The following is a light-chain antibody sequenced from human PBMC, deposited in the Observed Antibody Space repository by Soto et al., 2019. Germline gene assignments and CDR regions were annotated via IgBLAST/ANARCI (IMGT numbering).Light chain of an antibody. CDR3: QVYNSSPWT. CDR2: GAS. V-gene: IGKV3-15*01. CDR1: QSVSSD. J-gene: IGKJ5*01. Sequence: EIVVTQSPATLSVSPGERATLSCRASQSVSSDLAWYQQKPGQAPRLLVYGASTRATGIPARFSGSGSGTDFTLTISRLEPEDFALYYCQVYNSSPWTFGQGTRLEIK.